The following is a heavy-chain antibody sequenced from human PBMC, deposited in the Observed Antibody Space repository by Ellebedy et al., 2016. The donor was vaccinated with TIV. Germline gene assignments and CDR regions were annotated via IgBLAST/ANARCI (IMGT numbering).Heavy chain of an antibody. J-gene: IGHJ2*01. Sequence: GESLKISCSASGFTFSGFGMHWVRQAPGKGLEWVAVIWYDGSSKYYADSVKGRFTISRDNSQNMVYVQMNSLRAEDTAVYYCASILGKDWYFDLWGRGTLVTVSS. D-gene: IGHD3-3*02. CDR3: ASILGKDWYFDL. V-gene: IGHV3-33*08. CDR1: GFTFSGFG. CDR2: IWYDGSSK.